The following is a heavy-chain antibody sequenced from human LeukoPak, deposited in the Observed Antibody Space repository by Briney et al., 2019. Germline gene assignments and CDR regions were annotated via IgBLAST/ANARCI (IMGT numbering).Heavy chain of an antibody. J-gene: IGHJ5*02. CDR1: GYTLTELS. V-gene: IGHV1-24*01. D-gene: IGHD2/OR15-2a*01. CDR3: ATDREYRKWFDP. CDR2: FDPEDGET. Sequence: ASVTVSCKVSGYTLTELSMHWVRQAPAKVLDWMGGFDPEDGETIYAQKFQGRVTMTEDTSTDTAYMELSSLRSEDTAVYYCATDREYRKWFDPWGQGTLVTVSS.